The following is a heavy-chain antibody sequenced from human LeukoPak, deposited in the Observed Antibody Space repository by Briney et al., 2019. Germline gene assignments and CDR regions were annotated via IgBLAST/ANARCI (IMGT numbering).Heavy chain of an antibody. Sequence: SQTLSLTCTVSGDSISSGDYYWSWIRQPAGKGLEWIERISSSGSTNYNPSLKSRVTISVDTSKNQFSLKLSSVTAADTAVYFCARGPYSYDSSGAFDIWGQGTMVTVSS. D-gene: IGHD3-22*01. J-gene: IGHJ3*02. CDR2: ISSSGST. CDR3: ARGPYSYDSSGAFDI. CDR1: GDSISSGDYY. V-gene: IGHV4-61*02.